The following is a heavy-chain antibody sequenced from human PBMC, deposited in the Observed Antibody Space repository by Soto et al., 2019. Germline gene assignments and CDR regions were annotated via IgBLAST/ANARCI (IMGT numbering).Heavy chain of an antibody. V-gene: IGHV4-34*01. J-gene: IGHJ6*02. D-gene: IGHD4-17*01. Sequence: WETLSLTCAVYGGSFSGYYWSWIRQPPGKGLEWIGEINHSGSTNYNPSLKSRLTISVDTSKNQFSLKLSSVTDADTAVYYCERVTTVTKDLGMDVWGQGTTVTVSS. CDR1: GGSFSGYY. CDR3: ERVTTVTKDLGMDV. CDR2: INHSGST.